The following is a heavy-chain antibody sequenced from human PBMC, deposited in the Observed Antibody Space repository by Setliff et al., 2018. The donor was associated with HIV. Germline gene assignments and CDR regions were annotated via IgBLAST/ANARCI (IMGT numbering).Heavy chain of an antibody. CDR2: INPKTGDT. CDR1: GGTFSSYA. J-gene: IGHJ4*02. V-gene: IGHV1-2*06. D-gene: IGHD2-15*01. CDR3: VRQYCRSGTCDFLDY. Sequence: GASVKVSCKASGGTFSSYAISWVRQAPGQGLQWMGRINPKTGDTDYAQNFQGRVTLTTDTSINTAYMELHRLTSDDTAMYYCVRQYCRSGTCDFLDYWGQGTLVTVSS.